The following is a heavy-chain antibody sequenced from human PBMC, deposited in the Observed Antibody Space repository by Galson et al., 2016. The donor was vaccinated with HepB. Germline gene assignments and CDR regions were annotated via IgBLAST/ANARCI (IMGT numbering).Heavy chain of an antibody. CDR3: ARGMTYFDFWSGYWYFDY. CDR2: ISISSNFI. Sequence: SLRLSCAASGFTFSHYTMNWVRQPPGKGLEWVSSISISSNFIHYADSVKGRFTISRDNVKNSLYLQMNSLRAEDTAVYYCARGMTYFDFWSGYWYFDYWGQGTLVTVSS. V-gene: IGHV3-21*01. CDR1: GFTFSHYT. J-gene: IGHJ4*02. D-gene: IGHD3-3*01.